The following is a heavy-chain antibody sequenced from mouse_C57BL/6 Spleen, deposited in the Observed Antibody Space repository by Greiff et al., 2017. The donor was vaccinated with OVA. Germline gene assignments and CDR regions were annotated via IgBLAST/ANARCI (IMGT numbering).Heavy chain of an antibody. CDR2: INPNNGGT. V-gene: IGHV1-22*01. Sequence: EVQLQQSGPELVKPGASVKMSCKASGYTFTDYNMHWVKQSHGKSLEWIGYINPNNGGTSYNQKFKGKATLTVNKSSSTAYMELGSLTSEDSAVYYCARDYGSSYVYAMDYWGQGTSVTVSS. CDR1: GYTFTDYN. D-gene: IGHD1-1*01. J-gene: IGHJ4*01. CDR3: ARDYGSSYVYAMDY.